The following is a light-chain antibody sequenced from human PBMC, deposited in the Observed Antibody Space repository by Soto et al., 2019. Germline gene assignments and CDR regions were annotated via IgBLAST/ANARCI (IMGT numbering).Light chain of an antibody. CDR2: DAS. J-gene: IGKJ1*01. CDR3: QQYNSFSPWT. Sequence: DIQMTQSPSTLSASVGDGVTITCRASQSIRSWLAWYQQKPGKAPKLLIFDASRLKSGVPSRFSGSGSGTEFTLTISSLQPDDFATYYCQQYNSFSPWTLGQGTKVEIK. V-gene: IGKV1-5*01. CDR1: QSIRSW.